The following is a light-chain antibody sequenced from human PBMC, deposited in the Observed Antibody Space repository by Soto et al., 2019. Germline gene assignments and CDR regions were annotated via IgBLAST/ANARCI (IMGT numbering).Light chain of an antibody. V-gene: IGLV4-69*01. CDR2: LNSDGSH. Sequence: QAVVTQSPSASASLGASVKLTCTLSSGHSSYAIAWHQQQPEKGTRYLMKLNSDGSHSKGDAIPDRFSGSSSGAERYLTSSSLQSEDEADYYCQTGGTGTVVFGGGTKLTVL. CDR3: QTGGTGTVV. J-gene: IGLJ2*01. CDR1: SGHSSYA.